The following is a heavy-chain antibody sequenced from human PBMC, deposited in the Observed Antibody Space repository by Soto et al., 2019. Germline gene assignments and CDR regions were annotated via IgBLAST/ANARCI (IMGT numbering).Heavy chain of an antibody. D-gene: IGHD2-15*01. Sequence: QVQLVQSGAEVKKPGASVKVSCKASGYTFTSYAMHWVRQAPGQRLEWMGWINAGNGNTKYSQRFNGRVTITRDTSAPTAYMELSSLRSEDTAVYYCASDLGGWPDYWGQGTLVTVSS. V-gene: IGHV1-3*01. CDR1: GYTFTSYA. J-gene: IGHJ4*02. CDR3: ASDLGGWPDY. CDR2: INAGNGNT.